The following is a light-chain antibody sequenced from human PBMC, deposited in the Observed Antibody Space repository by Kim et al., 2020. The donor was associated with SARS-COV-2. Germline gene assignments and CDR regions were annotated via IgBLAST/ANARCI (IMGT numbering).Light chain of an antibody. V-gene: IGLV3-1*01. J-gene: IGLJ2*01. CDR1: KLGDKY. CDR2: QNT. CDR3: QAWDSSIAV. Sequence: VSPGQTASITCSGDKLGDKYACWYQQKPGRSPVLVIYQNTKRPSGIPERFSGSNSGNTATLTISGTQAMDEADYYCQAWDSSIAVFGGGTKVTVL.